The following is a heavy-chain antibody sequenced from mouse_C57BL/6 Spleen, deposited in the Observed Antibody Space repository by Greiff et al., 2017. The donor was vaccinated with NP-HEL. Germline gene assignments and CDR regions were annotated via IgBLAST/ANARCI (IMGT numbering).Heavy chain of an antibody. CDR1: GYSFTSYY. CDR2: IYPGSGNT. Sequence: VKLVESGPELVKPGDSVKISCKASGYSFTSYYIHWVKQRPGQGLEWIGWIYPGSGNTKYNEKFKGKATLTADTSSSTSYMQLSSLTSEDSAVYYCARGTTRYWYFDVWGTGTTVTVSS. J-gene: IGHJ1*03. D-gene: IGHD1-1*01. V-gene: IGHV1-66*01. CDR3: ARGTTRYWYFDV.